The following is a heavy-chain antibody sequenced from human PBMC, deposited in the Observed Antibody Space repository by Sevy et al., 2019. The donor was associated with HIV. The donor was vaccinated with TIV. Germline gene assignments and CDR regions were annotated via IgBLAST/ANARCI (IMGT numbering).Heavy chain of an antibody. J-gene: IGHJ4*02. CDR1: GFTFSTYA. CDR3: ARGSGAVVAGNYFDY. D-gene: IGHD6-19*01. V-gene: IGHV3-23*01. CDR2: ISFSGGST. Sequence: GGSLRLSCAASGFTFSTYAMTWVRQAPGRGLEWVSVISFSGGSTYYADSVKGRFTISKDNSKNTLYLQMNSLRAEDTAVYYCARGSGAVVAGNYFDYWGQGILVTVSS.